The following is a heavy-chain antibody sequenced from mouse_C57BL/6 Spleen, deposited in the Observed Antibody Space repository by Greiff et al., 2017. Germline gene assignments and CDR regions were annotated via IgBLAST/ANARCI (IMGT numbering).Heavy chain of an antibody. J-gene: IGHJ4*01. Sequence: EVKLMESGAELVRPGASVKLSCTASGFNIKDYYMHWVKQRPEQGLEWIGRIDPEDGDTEYAPKFQGKATMTADTSSNTAYLQLSSLTSEDTAVYYCTTTGLLRYPYAMDYWGQGTSVTVSS. CDR3: TTTGLLRYPYAMDY. V-gene: IGHV14-1*01. CDR1: GFNIKDYY. CDR2: IDPEDGDT. D-gene: IGHD1-1*01.